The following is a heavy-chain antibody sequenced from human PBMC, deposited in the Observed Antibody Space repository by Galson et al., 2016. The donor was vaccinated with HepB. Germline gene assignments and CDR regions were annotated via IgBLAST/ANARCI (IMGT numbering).Heavy chain of an antibody. CDR3: ARGNYYWPGVWFDP. CDR2: T. V-gene: IGHV3-11*06. D-gene: IGHD3-10*01. J-gene: IGHJ5*02. Sequence: TYYAASARGRLTISRDNAKNSLYLQLTSLRVEDTAVYYCARGNYYWPGVWFDPWGQGTLVTVSS.